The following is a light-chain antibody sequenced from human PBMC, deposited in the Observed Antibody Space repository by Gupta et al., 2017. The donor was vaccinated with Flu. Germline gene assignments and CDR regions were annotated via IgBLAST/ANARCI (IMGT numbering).Light chain of an antibody. J-gene: IGKJ3*01. CDR3: QQYYSTPRIT. CDR2: WAS. Sequence: KCDPIFFCHRNNNNYFTWCLQKPRRPPKLLLFWASTRVSRGPYPINGRRCGAKFPLTIHSLQAEDVAVYYCQQYYSTPRITFGPGTKVDIK. V-gene: IGKV4-1*01. CDR1: PIFFCHRNNNNY.